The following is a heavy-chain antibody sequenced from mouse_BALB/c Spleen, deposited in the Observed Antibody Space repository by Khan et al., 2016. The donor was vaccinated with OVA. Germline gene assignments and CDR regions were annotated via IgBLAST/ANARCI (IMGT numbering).Heavy chain of an antibody. Sequence: EVQLQESGPGLVKPSQSLSLTCTVTGYSITSDSAWNWIRQFPGNKLEGMGYIDYSGSTNYNPSLKSRISITRDTSKNQFFLQLNSVTTEDTATDYCARGLRYFDYWGQGTTLTVSS. D-gene: IGHD3-1*01. V-gene: IGHV3-2*02. CDR3: ARGLRYFDY. J-gene: IGHJ2*01. CDR1: GYSITSDSA. CDR2: IDYSGST.